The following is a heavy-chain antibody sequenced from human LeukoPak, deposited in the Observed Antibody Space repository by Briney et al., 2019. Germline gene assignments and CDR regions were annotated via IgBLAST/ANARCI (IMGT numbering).Heavy chain of an antibody. CDR3: ATAGHGSYYAGYTH. J-gene: IGHJ4*02. Sequence: ASVKVSCKASGYTFTSCAISWVRQAPGQGLEWMGWISAYNGNTNYAQKLQGRVTMTTDTSTSTAYMELSSLRSEDTAVYYCATAGHGSYYAGYTHWGQGTLVTVSS. CDR2: ISAYNGNT. CDR1: GYTFTSCA. V-gene: IGHV1-18*01. D-gene: IGHD1-26*01.